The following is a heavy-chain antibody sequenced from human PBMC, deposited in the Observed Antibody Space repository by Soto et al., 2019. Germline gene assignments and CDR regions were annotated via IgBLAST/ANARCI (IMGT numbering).Heavy chain of an antibody. D-gene: IGHD3-10*01. CDR2: ISAYNGNT. V-gene: IGHV1-18*01. Sequence: ASVKVSCKASGYTFTSYGISWVRQAPGQGLEWMGWISAYNGNTNYAQKLQGRFTMTTDTSTSTAYMDLRSLRSDDTAVYYCASFALHITMVRGVIVTNYYMDVWGKGTTVTVSS. CDR3: ASFALHITMVRGVIVTNYYMDV. CDR1: GYTFTSYG. J-gene: IGHJ6*03.